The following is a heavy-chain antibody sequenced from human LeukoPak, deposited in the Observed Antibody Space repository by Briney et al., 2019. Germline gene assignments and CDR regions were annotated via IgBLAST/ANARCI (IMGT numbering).Heavy chain of an antibody. CDR1: GGSISSGSYY. CDR3: ARGFWSGYDY. V-gene: IGHV4-61*02. J-gene: IGHJ4*02. D-gene: IGHD3-3*01. Sequence: SETLSLTCTVSGGSISSGSYYWSWIRQPAGKGLEWIGRIYTSGSTNYNPSLKSRVTISVDTSKNQFSLKLSSVTAADTAVYYCARGFWSGYDYWGQGTLVTASS. CDR2: IYTSGST.